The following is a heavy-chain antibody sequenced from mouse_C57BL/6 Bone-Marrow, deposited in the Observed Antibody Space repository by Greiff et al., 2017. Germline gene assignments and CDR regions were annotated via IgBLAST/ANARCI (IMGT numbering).Heavy chain of an antibody. J-gene: IGHJ2*01. D-gene: IGHD3-3*01. CDR1: GYTFTDYN. CDR3: ARREGPPRRYFDY. CDR2: INPNNGGT. V-gene: IGHV1-22*01. Sequence: EVQLQESGPELVKPGASVKMSCKASGYTFTDYNMHWVKQSHGKSLEWIGYINPNNGGTSYNQKFKGKATLTVNKSSSTAYMELRSLTSEDSAVYYCARREGPPRRYFDYWGQGTTLTVSS.